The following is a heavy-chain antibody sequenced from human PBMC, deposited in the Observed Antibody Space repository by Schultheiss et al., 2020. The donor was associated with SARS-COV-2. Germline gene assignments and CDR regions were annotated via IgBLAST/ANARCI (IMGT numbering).Heavy chain of an antibody. CDR1: GYTFSSSG. J-gene: IGHJ4*02. CDR2: MNPNSGNT. D-gene: IGHD1-26*01. V-gene: IGHV1-8*02. Sequence: ASVKVSCKASGYTFSSSGVNWVRQATGQGLEWMGWMNPNSGNTGYAQKFQGRVTMTRNTSISTAYMELSSLRAEDTAVYYCAKAARGATRTFDYWGQGTLVTVSS. CDR3: AKAARGATRTFDY.